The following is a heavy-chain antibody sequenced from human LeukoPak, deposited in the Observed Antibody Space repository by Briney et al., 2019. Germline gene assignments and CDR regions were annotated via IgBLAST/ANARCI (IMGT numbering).Heavy chain of an antibody. D-gene: IGHD2-21*02. CDR3: ARAQVVTVIRGYYYYGMDV. CDR2: IKQDGSEK. CDR1: GFTFSSYW. V-gene: IGHV3-7*01. J-gene: IGHJ6*02. Sequence: GGSLRLSCAASGFTFSSYWMSWVRQAPGKGLEWVANIKQDGSEKCYVDSVKGRFTISRDNAKNSLYLQMNSLRAEDTAVYYCARAQVVTVIRGYYYYGMDVWGQGTTVTVSS.